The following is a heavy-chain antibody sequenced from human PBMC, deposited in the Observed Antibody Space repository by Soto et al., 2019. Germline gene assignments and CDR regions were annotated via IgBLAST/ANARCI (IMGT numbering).Heavy chain of an antibody. Sequence: EVQLVESGGGLVQPGGSLRLSCAASGFTVSSNYMSWVRQAPGKGLEWVSVIYSGGSTYYADSVKGRFTISRDNSKNTLYLQMNSLRAEDTAVYYCARDGKGSGWLDWFDPWGQGTLVTVSS. CDR2: IYSGGST. V-gene: IGHV3-66*01. CDR1: GFTVSSNY. CDR3: ARDGKGSGWLDWFDP. D-gene: IGHD6-19*01. J-gene: IGHJ5*02.